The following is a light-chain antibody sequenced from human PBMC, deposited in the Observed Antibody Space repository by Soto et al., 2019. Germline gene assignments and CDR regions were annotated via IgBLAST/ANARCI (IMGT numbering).Light chain of an antibody. CDR1: RPNIGSNY. J-gene: IGLJ3*02. CDR2: DNN. Sequence: QTVLTQPPSASGTPGQKVNISCSGSRPNIGSNYVFVYWYQQVPGTAPKLLIYDNNQRPSGVPDRFSGSKSGTSASLAISSLRSEDEADYYCAAWDDSLSGPVFGGGTKLTVL. V-gene: IGLV1-47*02. CDR3: AAWDDSLSGPV.